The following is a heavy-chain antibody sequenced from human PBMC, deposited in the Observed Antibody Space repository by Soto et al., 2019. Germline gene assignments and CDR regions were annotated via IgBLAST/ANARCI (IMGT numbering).Heavy chain of an antibody. J-gene: IGHJ4*02. V-gene: IGHV3-23*01. CDR3: AKNPGYYYDSTGYHFDY. Sequence: GGSLRLSCAASGFTFSNYAMSWVRQPPGKGLEWVSAISGSDGTTYYADSVKGRFIISRDNSKNTIYLQMGSLRAEDTAVYYCAKNPGYYYDSTGYHFDYWGQGTLVTVSS. CDR2: ISGSDGTT. D-gene: IGHD3-22*01. CDR1: GFTFSNYA.